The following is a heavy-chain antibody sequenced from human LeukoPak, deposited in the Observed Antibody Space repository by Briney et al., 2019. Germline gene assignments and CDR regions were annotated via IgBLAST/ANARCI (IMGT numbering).Heavy chain of an antibody. CDR1: GFTFSSYS. Sequence: GGSLRLSCAASGFTFSSYSMNWVRQAPGKGLEWVSSISTSSSYINYADSVKGRFTISRENAKKSLYLQMNSLRAEDTAVYYCARVYQGVSLFDGIDYWGQGTLVTVSS. CDR3: ARVYQGVSLFDGIDY. J-gene: IGHJ4*02. D-gene: IGHD3-10*01. V-gene: IGHV3-21*01. CDR2: ISTSSSYI.